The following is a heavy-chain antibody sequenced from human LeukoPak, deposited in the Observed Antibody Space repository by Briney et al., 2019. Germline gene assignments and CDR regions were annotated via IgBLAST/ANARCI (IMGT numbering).Heavy chain of an antibody. J-gene: IGHJ4*02. CDR3: AREGITGTTPPYFDY. CDR1: GFTVSSKY. V-gene: IGHV3-53*01. Sequence: GGSLRLSCAASGFTVSSKYMSWVRQAPGKGLEWVPVIYSGGSTYYADSVKGRFTISRYNSKNTLYLQMNSLRAEDTAVYYCAREGITGTTPPYFDYWGQGTLVTVSS. CDR2: IYSGGST. D-gene: IGHD1-20*01.